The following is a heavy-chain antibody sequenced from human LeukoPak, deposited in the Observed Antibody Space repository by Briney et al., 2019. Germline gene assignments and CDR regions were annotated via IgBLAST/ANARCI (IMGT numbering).Heavy chain of an antibody. CDR3: AREFGDLPGASSSWYNFQH. CDR2: ISSSSSYI. V-gene: IGHV3-21*01. D-gene: IGHD6-13*01. J-gene: IGHJ1*01. Sequence: PGGSLRLSCAASGFTYSAYSMNWVRQAPGKGLEWVSSISSSSSYIYYGDSVKGRFTISRDNAKNSLYLQMNSLRAEDTAVYYCAREFGDLPGASSSWYNFQHWGQGTLVTVSS. CDR1: GFTYSAYS.